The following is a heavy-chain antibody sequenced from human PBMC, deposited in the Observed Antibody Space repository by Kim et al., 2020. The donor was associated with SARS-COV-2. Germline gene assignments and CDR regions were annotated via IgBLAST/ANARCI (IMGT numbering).Heavy chain of an antibody. Sequence: SETLSLTCAVYGGSFSGYYWSWIRQPPGKGLEWIGEINHSGSTNYNPSLKSRVTISVDTSKNQFSLKLSSVTAADTAVYYCARTSGSYPPFDYWGQGTLVTVSS. J-gene: IGHJ4*02. V-gene: IGHV4-34*01. D-gene: IGHD1-26*01. CDR2: INHSGST. CDR3: ARTSGSYPPFDY. CDR1: GGSFSGYY.